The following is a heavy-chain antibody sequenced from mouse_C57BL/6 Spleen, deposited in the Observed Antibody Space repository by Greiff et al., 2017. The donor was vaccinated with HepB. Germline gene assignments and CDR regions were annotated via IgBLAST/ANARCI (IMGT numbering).Heavy chain of an antibody. V-gene: IGHV1-82*01. CDR2: IYPGDGDT. D-gene: IGHD1-1*01. J-gene: IGHJ2*01. CDR1: GYAFSSSW. CDR3: ARSITTVVAGEDY. Sequence: VQLKESGPELVKPGASVKISCKASGYAFSSSWMNWVKQRPGKGLEWIGRIYPGDGDTNYNGKFKGKATLTADKSSSTAYMQLSSLTSEDSAVYFCARSITTVVAGEDYWGQGTTLTVSS.